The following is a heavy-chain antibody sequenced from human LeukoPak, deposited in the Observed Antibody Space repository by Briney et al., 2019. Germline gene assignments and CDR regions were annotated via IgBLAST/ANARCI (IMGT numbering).Heavy chain of an antibody. J-gene: IGHJ5*02. CDR3: ARDPLYYDFWSGSHSDWFDP. CDR2: TYYRSKWYN. CDR1: GDSVSSNSAA. D-gene: IGHD3-3*01. V-gene: IGHV6-1*01. Sequence: NPSQTLSLTCAISGDSVSSNSAAWNWIRQSPSRGLEWLGRTYYRSKWYNDYAVSVKSRITINPDTSKNQFSLQLNSATPEDTAVYYCARDPLYYDFWSGSHSDWFDPWGQGTLVTVSS.